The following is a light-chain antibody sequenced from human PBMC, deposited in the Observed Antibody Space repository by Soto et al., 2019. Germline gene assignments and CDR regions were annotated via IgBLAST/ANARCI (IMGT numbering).Light chain of an antibody. Sequence: DIQMTQSPSTLSASVGDRVTITCRASQSISSWLAWYQQKPGKAPKLLIYKASSLESGVPSRFSGSGSGTEFTLNISSLQPDDFATYYCQQYKSYPRTFGQGTKVEIK. CDR2: KAS. V-gene: IGKV1-5*03. CDR3: QQYKSYPRT. CDR1: QSISSW. J-gene: IGKJ1*01.